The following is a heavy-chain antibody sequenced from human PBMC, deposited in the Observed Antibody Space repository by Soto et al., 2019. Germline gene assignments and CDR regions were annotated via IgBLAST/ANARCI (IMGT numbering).Heavy chain of an antibody. CDR1: GFTFSSYA. V-gene: IGHV3-23*01. J-gene: IGHJ4*02. D-gene: IGHD1-26*01. Sequence: GGSLRLSCAASGFTFSSYAMSWVRQAPGKGLEWVSAISGSGGSTYYADSVKGRFTISRDNSKNTPYLQMNSLRAEDTAVYYCAKDVAADSGSCLGPLIFDYWGQGTLVTVSS. CDR3: AKDVAADSGSCLGPLIFDY. CDR2: ISGSGGST.